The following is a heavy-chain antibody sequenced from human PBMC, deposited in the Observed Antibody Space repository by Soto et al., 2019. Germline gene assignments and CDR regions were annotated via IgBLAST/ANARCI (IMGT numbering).Heavy chain of an antibody. D-gene: IGHD2-15*01. CDR2: ISYDGSNK. Sequence: TGGSLRLSCAASGFTFSSYAMHWVRQAPGKGLEWVAVISYDGSNKYYADSVKGRFTISRDNSKNTLYLQMNSLRAEDTAVYYCARDRAWAYCSGGSCYSGRAYWYFDLWGRGTLVTVSS. CDR3: ARDRAWAYCSGGSCYSGRAYWYFDL. J-gene: IGHJ2*01. V-gene: IGHV3-30-3*01. CDR1: GFTFSSYA.